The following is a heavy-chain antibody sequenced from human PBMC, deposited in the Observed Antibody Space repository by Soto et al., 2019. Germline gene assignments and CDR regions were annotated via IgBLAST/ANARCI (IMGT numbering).Heavy chain of an antibody. J-gene: IGHJ2*01. CDR1: GYTFTNYP. Sequence: ASVKLSCKSSGYTFTNYPMHWVRQAPGQRQEWMGWINAGNGNTKYSQKFQGRVTITRDTSASTAYMELSSLRSEDTAVYYCERGGSLCWCFALWARGTLVTV. CDR3: ERGGSLCWCFAL. V-gene: IGHV1-3*01. D-gene: IGHD1-26*01. CDR2: INAGNGNT.